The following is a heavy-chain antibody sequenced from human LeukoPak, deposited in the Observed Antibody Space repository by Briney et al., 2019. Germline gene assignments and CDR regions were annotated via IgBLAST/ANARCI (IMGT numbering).Heavy chain of an antibody. CDR1: GFTFSSYA. CDR2: ISYDGSNK. V-gene: IGHV3-30*01. J-gene: IGHJ4*02. Sequence: PGRSLRLSCAASGFTFSSYAMHWVRQAPGKGLEWVAVISYDGSNKYYADSVKGRFTISRDNSKNTLYLQMNSLRAEDTAVYYCARSFGGSYPDFVYWGQGTLVTVSS. CDR3: ARSFGGSYPDFVY. D-gene: IGHD1-26*01.